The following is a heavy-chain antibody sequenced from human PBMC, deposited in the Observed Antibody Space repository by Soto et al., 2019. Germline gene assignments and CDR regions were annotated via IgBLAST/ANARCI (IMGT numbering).Heavy chain of an antibody. CDR1: GGTFSSYA. CDR2: IIPIFGTA. D-gene: IGHD4-17*01. V-gene: IGHV1-69*13. J-gene: IGHJ6*02. Sequence: SVKVSCKASGGTFSSYAISWVRQAPGQGLEWMGGIIPIFGTANYAQKFQGRVTITVDESTSTAYMELSSLRSEDTAVYYCARDSFPNDYGDYVDYYYGMDVWGQGTTVTVSS. CDR3: ARDSFPNDYGDYVDYYYGMDV.